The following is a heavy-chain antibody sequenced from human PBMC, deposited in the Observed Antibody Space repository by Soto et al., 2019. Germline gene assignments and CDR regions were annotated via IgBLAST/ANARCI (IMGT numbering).Heavy chain of an antibody. V-gene: IGHV1-3*01. CDR3: ARGIATGQLDP. Sequence: RASVKVSCKASGYTFTRYTMNWVRQAPGQRLEWMGWINPDNGNTKSSQKFQDRVIITRDTSARTAYMDLSSLRSEDTAVYYCARGIATGQLDPWGQGSLVTRLL. CDR1: GYTFTRYT. CDR2: INPDNGNT. J-gene: IGHJ5*02. D-gene: IGHD2-15*01.